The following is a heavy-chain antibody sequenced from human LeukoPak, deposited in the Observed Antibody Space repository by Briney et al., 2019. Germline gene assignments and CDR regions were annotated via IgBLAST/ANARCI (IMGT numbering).Heavy chain of an antibody. CDR1: GGSISSSSYY. Sequence: PSETLSLTCTVSGGSISSSSYYWGWIRQPPGKGLEWIGSIYYSGSTYYNPSLKSRVTISVDTSNNQFSLKLSSVTAADTAVYYCARGFPRVPTYFDYWGQGTLVTVSS. CDR3: ARGFPRVPTYFDY. CDR2: IYYSGST. J-gene: IGHJ4*02. V-gene: IGHV4-39*01. D-gene: IGHD4/OR15-4a*01.